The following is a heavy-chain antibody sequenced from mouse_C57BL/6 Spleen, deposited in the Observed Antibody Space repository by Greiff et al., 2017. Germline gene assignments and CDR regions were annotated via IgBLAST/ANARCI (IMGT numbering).Heavy chain of an antibody. CDR3: AEGGYGSSYYYSMDY. D-gene: IGHD1-1*01. CDR1: GYTFTSYW. Sequence: VQLQQPGAELVKPGASVKLSCKASGYTFTSYWMHWVKQRPGRGLEWIGRIDPRSGGTKYNEKFKSKATLTVDKTSSTAYMQLSSLTYEDSAVYYCAEGGYGSSYYYSMDYWGQGTSVTVSS. CDR2: IDPRSGGT. V-gene: IGHV1-72*01. J-gene: IGHJ4*01.